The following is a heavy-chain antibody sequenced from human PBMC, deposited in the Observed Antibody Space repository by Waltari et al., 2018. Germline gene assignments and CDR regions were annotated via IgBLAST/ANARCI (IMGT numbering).Heavy chain of an antibody. CDR3: AYGYRDWFDP. J-gene: IGHJ5*02. V-gene: IGHV1-8*01. CDR2: SNPNSGNT. Sequence: QVQLVQSGAEVKKPGASVKVSCTASGYTFPSYDLNWVRQATGQGLEWMGWSNPNSGNTGDSQKFQGSVTKTRNTFISAAYMELGSLRSEDTAVYYCAYGYRDWFDPWGQGTLVTVSS. CDR1: GYTFPSYD. D-gene: IGHD5-12*01.